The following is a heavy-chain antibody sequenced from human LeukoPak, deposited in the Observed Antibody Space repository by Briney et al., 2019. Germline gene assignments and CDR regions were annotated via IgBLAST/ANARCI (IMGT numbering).Heavy chain of an antibody. Sequence: PSETLSLTCAVYGGPFSGYYWSWIRQSPGKGLEWIGSIYYSGSTYYNPSLKSRVSISIDTSKNQFSLNLSSVTAADTAVYYCARRAVGTFDYWGQGTLVTVSS. CDR1: GGPFSGYY. CDR2: IYYSGST. CDR3: ARRAVGTFDY. J-gene: IGHJ4*02. D-gene: IGHD6-13*01. V-gene: IGHV4-34*01.